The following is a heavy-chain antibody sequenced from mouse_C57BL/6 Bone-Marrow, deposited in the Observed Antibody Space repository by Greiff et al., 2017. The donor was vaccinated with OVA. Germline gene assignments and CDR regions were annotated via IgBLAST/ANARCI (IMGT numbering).Heavy chain of an antibody. CDR2: IDPENGDT. V-gene: IGHV14-4*01. J-gene: IGHJ2*01. CDR1: GFNIKDDY. D-gene: IGHD1-1*01. CDR3: TAYYYGSSCLFDY. Sequence: VQLQQSGAELVRPGASVKLSCTASGFNIKDDYMHWVKQRPEQGLEWIGWIDPENGDTEYASKFQGKATITADTSSNTAYLQLSSLTSEDTAVYYGTAYYYGSSCLFDYWGQGTTLTVSS.